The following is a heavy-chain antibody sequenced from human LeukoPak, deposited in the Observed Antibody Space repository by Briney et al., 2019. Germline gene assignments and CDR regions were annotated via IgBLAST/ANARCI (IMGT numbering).Heavy chain of an antibody. CDR2: IRSKASSYAT. Sequence: GGSLRLSCAASGFTFSGSAMHWVRQASGKGLEWVGRIRSKASSYATAYAASVKGRFTISRDDSKNTAYLQMNSLKTEDTAVYYCTRRGPGYDFWSGYYTIADPNPQNDYWGQGTLVTVSS. CDR3: TRRGPGYDFWSGYYTIADPNPQNDY. V-gene: IGHV3-73*01. CDR1: GFTFSGSA. J-gene: IGHJ4*02. D-gene: IGHD3-3*01.